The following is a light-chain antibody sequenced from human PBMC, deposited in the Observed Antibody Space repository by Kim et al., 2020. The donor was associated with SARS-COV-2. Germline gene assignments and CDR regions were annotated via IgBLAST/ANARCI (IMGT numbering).Light chain of an antibody. Sequence: GKTDTISCARSRGSVASYYVQWYHQRPGSAPITLIYDHTQRPSGVPDRFSGSIDSSSNSASLTISGLKPEDEGDYYCQSYDDITVVFGGGTQLTVL. J-gene: IGLJ2*01. V-gene: IGLV6-57*03. CDR2: DHT. CDR1: RGSVASYY. CDR3: QSYDDITVV.